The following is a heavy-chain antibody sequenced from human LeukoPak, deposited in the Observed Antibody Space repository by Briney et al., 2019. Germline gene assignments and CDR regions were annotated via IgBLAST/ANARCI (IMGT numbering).Heavy chain of an antibody. CDR3: ARGPPNWGYDY. J-gene: IGHJ4*02. CDR1: GYTFTSYD. CDR2: MSPNSGNT. V-gene: IGHV1-8*01. D-gene: IGHD7-27*01. Sequence: ASVKVSCKASGYTFTSYDVNWVRQATGQGPEWMGWMSPNSGNTGYAQKFQGRVTMTRSTSMSTAYMELSSLRSEDTAVYYCARGPPNWGYDYWGQGTLVTVSS.